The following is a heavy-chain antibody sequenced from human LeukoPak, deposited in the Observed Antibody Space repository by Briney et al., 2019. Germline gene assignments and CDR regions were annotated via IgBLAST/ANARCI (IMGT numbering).Heavy chain of an antibody. V-gene: IGHV1-18*01. J-gene: IGHJ4*02. CDR2: ISAYNGNT. CDR3: ARDRGEQQLVGPDY. CDR1: GYTFASYG. Sequence: ASVKVSCKASGYTFASYGISWVRQAPGQGLEWMGWISAYNGNTNYAQKLQGRVTMTTDTSTSTAYMELRSLRSDDTAVYYCARDRGEQQLVGPDYWGQGTLVTVSS. D-gene: IGHD6-13*01.